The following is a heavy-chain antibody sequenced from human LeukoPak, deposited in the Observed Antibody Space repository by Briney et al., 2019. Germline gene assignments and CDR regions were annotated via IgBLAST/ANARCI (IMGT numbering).Heavy chain of an antibody. D-gene: IGHD6-13*01. Sequence: GRSLRLSCAASRFTLSSYAMHWVRQAPGKGLEWVAVISYDGSNKYYADSVKGRFTISRDNSKNTLYLQMNSLRAEDTAVYYCARDPRQQLVLDYWGQGTLVTVSS. CDR1: RFTLSSYA. V-gene: IGHV3-30*04. CDR2: ISYDGSNK. J-gene: IGHJ4*02. CDR3: ARDPRQQLVLDY.